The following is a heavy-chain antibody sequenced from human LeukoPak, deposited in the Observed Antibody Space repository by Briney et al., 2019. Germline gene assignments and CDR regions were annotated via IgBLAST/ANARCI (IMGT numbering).Heavy chain of an antibody. CDR3: AQAVVTAIYYFDY. J-gene: IGHJ4*02. V-gene: IGHV1-46*01. D-gene: IGHD2-21*02. CDR2: INPSGGST. Sequence: GASVKVSSKASGDTFTSYYMHWVRQAPGQGLEWMGIINPSGGSTNYAQKFQGRVTMTKDTSTSTVYMELSSLRSEDTAVYYCAQAVVTAIYYFDYWGQGTLVTVSS. CDR1: GDTFTSYY.